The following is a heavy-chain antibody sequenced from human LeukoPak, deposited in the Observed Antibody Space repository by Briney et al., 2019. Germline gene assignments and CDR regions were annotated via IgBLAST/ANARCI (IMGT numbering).Heavy chain of an antibody. Sequence: ASMKVSCKASGYTFTRYYIHWLRQAPGQPLEWIGFINPNSGGTNYAQKFQGRVTMTRDTSISTAYMELSSLTSDDTAVYYCARDLEGYHYGSGNYPQWGQGTLITVSS. CDR3: ARDLEGYHYGSGNYPQ. V-gene: IGHV1-2*02. D-gene: IGHD3-10*01. CDR2: INPNSGGT. CDR1: GYTFTRYY. J-gene: IGHJ4*02.